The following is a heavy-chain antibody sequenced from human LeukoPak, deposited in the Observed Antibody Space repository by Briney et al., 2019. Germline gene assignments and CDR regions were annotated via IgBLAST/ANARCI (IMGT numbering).Heavy chain of an antibody. CDR1: GCTFTSYD. CDR2: MNPNSGNT. V-gene: IGHV1-8*01. CDR3: ARGAGRTYYYYGMDV. J-gene: IGHJ6*02. Sequence: ASVKVSCKASGCTFTSYDINWVRQATGQGLEWMGWMNPNSGNTGYAQKFQGRVTMTRNTSISTAYMELSSLRSEDTAVYYCARGAGRTYYYYGMDVWGQGTTVTVSS.